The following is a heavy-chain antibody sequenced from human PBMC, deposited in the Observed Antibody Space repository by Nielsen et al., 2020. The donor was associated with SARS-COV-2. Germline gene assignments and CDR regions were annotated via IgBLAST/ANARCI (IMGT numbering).Heavy chain of an antibody. J-gene: IGHJ4*02. CDR2: FDPQDGEA. D-gene: IGHD3-3*01. Sequence: SVKVSCKVPVCTLTQLSMHWVRQAPGKVLEWLGEFDPQDGEATYAQKFQGRVTMTEDTSIDTAYLELSSLTSDDTAVYYCATDSAFGVVIYALAHWGQGTLVTVSS. CDR3: ATDSAFGVVIYALAH. V-gene: IGHV1-24*01. CDR1: VCTLTQLS.